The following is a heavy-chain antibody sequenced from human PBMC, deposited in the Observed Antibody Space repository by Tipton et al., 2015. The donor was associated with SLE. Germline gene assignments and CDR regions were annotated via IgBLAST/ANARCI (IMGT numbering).Heavy chain of an antibody. CDR2: IHYTGTT. J-gene: IGHJ6*02. CDR1: GGPFTRGGYY. CDR3: ARVAYHTSSVHYYYSYDMDV. D-gene: IGHD6-6*01. Sequence: TLSLTCTVSGGPFTRGGYYWSWIRQHPGQGLQWIGYIHYTGTTSYNPSLKSRITLSVDTSASQFYLNLNSVPAADTAVYYCARVAYHTSSVHYYYSYDMDVWGQGTTVTVSS. V-gene: IGHV4-31*03.